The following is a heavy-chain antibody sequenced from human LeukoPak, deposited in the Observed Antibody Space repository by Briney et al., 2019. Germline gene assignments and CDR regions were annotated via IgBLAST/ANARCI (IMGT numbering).Heavy chain of an antibody. J-gene: IGHJ5*02. D-gene: IGHD4-23*01. CDR1: GYTFTSYD. V-gene: IGHV1-8*01. Sequence: ASVKVSCKASGYTFTSYDINWVRQATGQGLAWMGWMNPNSGNTGYAQKFQGRVTMTRNTSISTAYMELSSLRSEDTAVYHCARGPNKYDGGNSGSAWFDPWGQGTLVTVSS. CDR2: MNPNSGNT. CDR3: ARGPNKYDGGNSGSAWFDP.